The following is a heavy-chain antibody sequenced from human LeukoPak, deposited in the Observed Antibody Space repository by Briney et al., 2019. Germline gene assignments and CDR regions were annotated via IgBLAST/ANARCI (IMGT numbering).Heavy chain of an antibody. D-gene: IGHD3-10*01. CDR3: AREELLWFRELLSKGNWFDP. J-gene: IGHJ5*02. CDR2: ISSSSSYI. V-gene: IGHV3-21*01. CDR1: GFTFSSYS. Sequence: PGGSLRLSYAACGFTFSSYSMNWVRQAPGKGLEWVTSISSSSSYIYYADSVKGRFTISRDNAKNSLYLQMNSLRAEDTAVYYCAREELLWFRELLSKGNWFDPWGQGTLVTVSS.